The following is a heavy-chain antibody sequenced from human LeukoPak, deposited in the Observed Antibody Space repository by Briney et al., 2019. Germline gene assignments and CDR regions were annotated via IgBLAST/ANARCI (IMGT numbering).Heavy chain of an antibody. D-gene: IGHD5-18*01. V-gene: IGHV4-59*01. CDR3: ARPSGYSYGSDAFDI. J-gene: IGHJ3*02. CDR2: IYYSGST. CDR1: GGSIRSYY. Sequence: SETLSLTRTVSGGSIRSYYWSWIRQPPGKGLEWSGYIYYSGSTNYNPSLKSRVTISVDTSKNQFSLKLSSVTAADTAVYYCARPSGYSYGSDAFDIWGQGTMVTVSS.